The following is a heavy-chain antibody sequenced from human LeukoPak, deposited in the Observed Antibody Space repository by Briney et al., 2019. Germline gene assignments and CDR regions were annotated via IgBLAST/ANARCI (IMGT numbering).Heavy chain of an antibody. Sequence: GGSLRLSCAASGFTFSSYAMNWVRQAPGKGLEWVSAISGSGSTTYYADSVKGRFTISRDNAKNSLYLQMSSLRAEDTALYYCARGPFEGRSTSCYLRLSGCHYYYYMDIWGKGTTVTVSS. CDR1: GFTFSSYA. CDR3: ARGPFEGRSTSCYLRLSGCHYYYYMDI. J-gene: IGHJ6*03. CDR2: ISGSGSTT. V-gene: IGHV3-23*01. D-gene: IGHD2-2*01.